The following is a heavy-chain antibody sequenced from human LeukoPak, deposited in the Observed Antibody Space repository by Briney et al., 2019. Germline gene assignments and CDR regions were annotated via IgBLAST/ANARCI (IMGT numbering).Heavy chain of an antibody. CDR1: GFTFSSYG. CDR3: ANHLACGSTSCPPFDY. D-gene: IGHD2-2*01. V-gene: IGHV3-21*01. J-gene: IGHJ4*02. CDR2: ISDRGSYI. Sequence: GGSLRLSCAASGFTFSSYGMHWVRQAPGKGLEWVSSISDRGSYIYYADSVKGRFTISRDNAKNSLYLQMNSLRADDTAVYYCANHLACGSTSCPPFDYWGQGTLVTVSS.